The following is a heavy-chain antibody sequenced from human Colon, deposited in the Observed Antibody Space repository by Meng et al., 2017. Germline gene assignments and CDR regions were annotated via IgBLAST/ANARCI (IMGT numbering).Heavy chain of an antibody. CDR1: NGSINSADYY. CDR2: IHSSGNT. CDR3: ARNPVIPDARSFDF. J-gene: IGHJ4*02. D-gene: IGHD2-2*01. Sequence: VHLQESGSGLVKPTQTLSLTCTISNGSINSADYYWNWIRQPPGKGPEWLGFIHSSGNTYYTPSLKSRLAMSLDTSKNQFSLRLTSVTAADTAVYYCARNPVIPDARSFDFWGQGALVTVSS. V-gene: IGHV4-30-4*01.